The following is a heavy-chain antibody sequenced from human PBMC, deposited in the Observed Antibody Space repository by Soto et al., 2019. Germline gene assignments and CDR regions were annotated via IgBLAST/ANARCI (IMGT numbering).Heavy chain of an antibody. V-gene: IGHV4-34*01. J-gene: IGHJ6*03. CDR2: INHSGST. CDR3: ARRDSSTWSYYYMDV. D-gene: IGHD6-13*01. Sequence: SETLSLTCAVYGGSFSGYYWSWIRQPPGKGLEWIGEINHSGSTNYNPSLKSRVTISIDTSKSQFSLKLSSVTAADTAVYYCARRDSSTWSYYYMDVWGKGTTVTVSS. CDR1: GGSFSGYY.